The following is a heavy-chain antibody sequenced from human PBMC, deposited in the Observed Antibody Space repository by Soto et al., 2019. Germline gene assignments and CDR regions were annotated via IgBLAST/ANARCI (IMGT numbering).Heavy chain of an antibody. J-gene: IGHJ3*01. CDR1: GFTFTKSW. CDR2: ITMTTDGETT. D-gene: IGHD1-26*01. V-gene: IGHV3-15*01. Sequence: DVQLMESGGGLVKPGGSLRISCEVSGFTFTKSWMSWVRQAPGKGLEWVGRITMTTDGETTDYAAPAKGRFTISRDDSKNTLYLQMNSLKIEDTAVYYCGTGSAFDFWGQGTMVTVSS. CDR3: GTGSAFDF.